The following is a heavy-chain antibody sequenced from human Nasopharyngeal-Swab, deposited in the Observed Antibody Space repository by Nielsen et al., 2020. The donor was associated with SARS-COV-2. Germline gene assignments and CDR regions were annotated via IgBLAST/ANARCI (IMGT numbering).Heavy chain of an antibody. D-gene: IGHD2-21*01. CDR1: GFTFSSYA. V-gene: IGHV3-30*04. CDR3: ARDGGENVGFPYYYGMDV. CDR2: ISYDGSNK. Sequence: GESLKISCAASGFTFSSYAMHWVRQAPGKGLEWVAVISYDGSNKYYADSVKGRFTISRDNSKNTLYLQMNSLRAEDTAVYYCARDGGENVGFPYYYGMDVWGQGTTVTVSS. J-gene: IGHJ6*02.